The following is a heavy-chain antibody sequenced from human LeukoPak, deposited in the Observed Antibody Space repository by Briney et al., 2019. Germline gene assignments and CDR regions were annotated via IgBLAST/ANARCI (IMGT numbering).Heavy chain of an antibody. V-gene: IGHV3-7*01. CDR1: GFTFSGYR. CDR2: IEQDGSEK. Sequence: PGGSLRLSCAASGFTFSGYRMNWVRQAPGKGLEWVAYIEQDGSEKYYVDSVKGRFTISRDNAKNSLYLQMNSLGAEDTAVYYCASGRPFDYWGQGTLVTVSS. D-gene: IGHD1-26*01. J-gene: IGHJ4*02. CDR3: ASGRPFDY.